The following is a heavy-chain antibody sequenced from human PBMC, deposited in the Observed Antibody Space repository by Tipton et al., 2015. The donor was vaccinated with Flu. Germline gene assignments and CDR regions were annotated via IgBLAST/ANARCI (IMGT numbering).Heavy chain of an antibody. V-gene: IGHV6-1*01. J-gene: IGHJ4*02. CDR2: TYYRSKWYN. CDR3: ARSAAAGSDFDY. CDR1: GDTFSSNRAS. Sequence: GLVKPSQTLSLTCVISGDTFSSNRASWNWIRQSPSRGLEWLGRTYYRSKWYNEYAVSVRSRITINPDTSKNQFSLQLNSVTPEDTAVYFCARSAAAGSDFDYWGQGTLVTVSS. D-gene: IGHD6-13*01.